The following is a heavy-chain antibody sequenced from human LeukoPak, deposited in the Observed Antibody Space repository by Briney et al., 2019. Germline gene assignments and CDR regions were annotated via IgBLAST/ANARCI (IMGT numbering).Heavy chain of an antibody. Sequence: PSETLSLTCTVSGGSISRYYWSWIRQPPGKGLEWFGYVYDSGTTNYNPSLKSRVTISVDTSKNQFSLKLSSVTAADTAVYYCATLRLGELSLLDYWGQGTLVTVSS. CDR2: VYDSGTT. CDR1: GGSISRYY. J-gene: IGHJ4*02. CDR3: ATLRLGELSLLDY. D-gene: IGHD3-16*02. V-gene: IGHV4-59*01.